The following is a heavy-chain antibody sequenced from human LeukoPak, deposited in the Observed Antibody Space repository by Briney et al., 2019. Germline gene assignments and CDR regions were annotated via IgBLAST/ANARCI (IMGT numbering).Heavy chain of an antibody. D-gene: IGHD6-19*01. CDR2: IYYSGST. J-gene: IGHJ4*02. Sequence: PSETLSLTCTVSGGSISSSSYYWGWIRQPPGKGLEWIGSIYYSGSTYYNPSLKSRVTISVDTSKNQFSLKLSSVTAADTAVYYCAREQWLVPHERDSDYWGQGTLVTVSS. V-gene: IGHV4-39*07. CDR3: AREQWLVPHERDSDY. CDR1: GGSISSSSYY.